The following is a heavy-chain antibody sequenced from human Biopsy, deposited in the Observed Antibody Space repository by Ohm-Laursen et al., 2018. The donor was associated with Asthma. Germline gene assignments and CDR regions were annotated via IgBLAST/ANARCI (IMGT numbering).Heavy chain of an antibody. J-gene: IGHJ3*01. V-gene: IGHV1-3*04. CDR2: VNTGNGDT. CDR1: GYNFISFA. Sequence: GSSVKVSCKASGYNFISFAKHWVRQAPGQRLEWMGWVNTGNGDTKYSQKFQGRVTITRDTSASTAYMELRSLRSEDTATYYCARTYYDFLTGQVKDVFGVWGQGTMVTVSS. CDR3: ARTYYDFLTGQVKDVFGV. D-gene: IGHD3-9*01.